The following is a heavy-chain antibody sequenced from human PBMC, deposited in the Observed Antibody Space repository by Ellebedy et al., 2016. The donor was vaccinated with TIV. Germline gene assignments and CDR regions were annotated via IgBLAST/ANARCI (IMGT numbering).Heavy chain of an antibody. D-gene: IGHD3-10*01. J-gene: IGHJ4*02. CDR3: ASSRYHYYVGNTVFAY. V-gene: IGHV3-48*04. CDR1: GFTFRNNS. Sequence: GESLKISCAASGFTFRNNSMNWVRQAPGKGLEWISYISSSGTTIYYADSVKGRFTISRDNAKISLYLQMNSLRAEDTAIYYCASSRYHYYVGNTVFAYWGQGTLVTVSS. CDR2: ISSSGTTI.